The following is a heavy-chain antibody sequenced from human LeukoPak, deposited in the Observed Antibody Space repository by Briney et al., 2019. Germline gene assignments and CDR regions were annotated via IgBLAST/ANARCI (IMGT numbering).Heavy chain of an antibody. CDR1: GFTVSRNY. CDR3: AKTHTSGWYFFDY. J-gene: IGHJ4*02. V-gene: IGHV3-66*01. Sequence: PGGSLRHSCAASGFTVSRNYMSWVRQAPGKGLEWVSVIYSGGSTYYADSVKGRFTISRDNSKNTLYLQMNSLRGEDTAVYYCAKTHTSGWYFFDYWGQGTLVTVSS. CDR2: IYSGGST. D-gene: IGHD6-19*01.